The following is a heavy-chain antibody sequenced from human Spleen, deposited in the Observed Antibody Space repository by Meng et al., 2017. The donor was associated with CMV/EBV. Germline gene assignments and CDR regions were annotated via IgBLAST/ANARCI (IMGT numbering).Heavy chain of an antibody. CDR1: GYSFTSFG. J-gene: IGHJ4*02. V-gene: IGHV1-18*01. CDR3: AREYASTWYYFDY. D-gene: IGHD6-13*01. Sequence: KTSGYSFTSFGVSWVRQAPGQGLEYMGWISVRDGDTNFAQKFQGRVTLTTGTATKTAYMELRNLRSDDTAMYYCAREYASTWYYFDYWGQGTLVTVSS. CDR2: ISVRDGDT.